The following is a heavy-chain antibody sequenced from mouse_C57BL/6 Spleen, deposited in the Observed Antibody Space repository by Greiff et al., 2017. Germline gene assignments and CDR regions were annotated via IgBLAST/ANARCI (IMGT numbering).Heavy chain of an antibody. J-gene: IGHJ1*03. D-gene: IGHD2-12*01. CDR2: IRSKSNNYAT. CDR1: GFSFNTYA. CDR3: VRLSYYSWYFDV. V-gene: IGHV10-1*01. Sequence: EVMLVESGGGLVQPKGSLKLSCAASGFSFNTYAMNWVRQAPGKGLEWVARIRSKSNNYATYYADSVKDRFTISRDDSESMLYLQMNNLKTEDTAMYYCVRLSYYSWYFDVWGTGTTVTVSS.